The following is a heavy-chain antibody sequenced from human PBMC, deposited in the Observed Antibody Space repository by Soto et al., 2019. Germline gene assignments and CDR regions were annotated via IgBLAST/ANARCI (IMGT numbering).Heavy chain of an antibody. J-gene: IGHJ4*02. CDR2: IKQDGSGK. CDR1: GFTFSSYW. V-gene: IGHV3-7*05. D-gene: IGHD6-19*01. CDR3: ARDSGVGSSGWYRSRVDYFDH. Sequence: EVQLVESGGGLVQPGGSLRLSCAASGFTFSSYWMSWVRQAPGKGLEWVANIKQDGSGKYYVDSVKGRFTISRDNTKNYMYLQMNSLRAEDTAVYYCARDSGVGSSGWYRSRVDYFDHWGQGTLVTVSS.